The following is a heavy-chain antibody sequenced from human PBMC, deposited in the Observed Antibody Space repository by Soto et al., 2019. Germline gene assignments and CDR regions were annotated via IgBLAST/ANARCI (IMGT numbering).Heavy chain of an antibody. CDR1: GFTFSSYS. Sequence: EVQLVESGGGLVKPGGSLRLSCAASGFTFSSYSMNWVRQAPGKGLEWVSSISSSSSYIYYADSVKGRFTISRDNAKNSLYLQIISLRAEDTAVYYCARDQPRYSYGYGLGYWGQGPLVIVSS. CDR3: ARDQPRYSYGYGLGY. D-gene: IGHD5-18*01. V-gene: IGHV3-21*01. CDR2: ISSSSSYI. J-gene: IGHJ4*02.